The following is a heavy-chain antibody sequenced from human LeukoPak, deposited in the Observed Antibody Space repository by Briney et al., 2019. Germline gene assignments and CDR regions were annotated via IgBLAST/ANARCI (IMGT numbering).Heavy chain of an antibody. J-gene: IGHJ4*02. D-gene: IGHD5-18*01. CDR3: ARHARGEYSYGDY. CDR2: IYPGDSDT. Sequence: GESLKISCKGSGYSFTSYWIGWVRQMPGKGLEWMGIIYPGDSDTRYSPSFQGQVTISADKSINTAYLQWTSLKASDSAMYYCARHARGEYSYGDYWGQGTPVTVSS. V-gene: IGHV5-51*01. CDR1: GYSFTSYW.